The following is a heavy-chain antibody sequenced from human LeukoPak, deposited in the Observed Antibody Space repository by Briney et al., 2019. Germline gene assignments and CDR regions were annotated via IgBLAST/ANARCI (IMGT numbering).Heavy chain of an antibody. CDR3: ARAYPPYYYDFWSGYYPYYYYGMDV. V-gene: IGHV1-8*01. CDR1: GYTFTSYD. CDR2: MNPNSGNT. J-gene: IGHJ6*02. Sequence: ASVKVSCKASGYTFTSYDVNWVRQATGQGLEWMGWMNPNSGNTGYVQKFQGRVTMTRNTSISTAYMELSSLRSEDTAVYYCARAYPPYYYDFWSGYYPYYYYGMDVWGQGTTVTVSS. D-gene: IGHD3-3*01.